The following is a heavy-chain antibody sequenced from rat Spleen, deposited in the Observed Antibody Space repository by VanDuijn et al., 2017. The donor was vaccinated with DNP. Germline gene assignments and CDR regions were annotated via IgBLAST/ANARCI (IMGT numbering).Heavy chain of an antibody. CDR2: ISTSGGST. CDR1: GFTFSNYD. D-gene: IGHD1-4*01. V-gene: IGHV5-25*01. Sequence: EVQLVESGGDLVQPGRSLTLSCTASGFTFSNYDMAWSRQAPTKGLEWVASISTSGGSTYYRDSVKGRFTVSRDNAKSTLYLQMDSLRSEDTATYYCARTGAMDAWGQGTSVTVSS. CDR3: ARTGAMDA. J-gene: IGHJ4*01.